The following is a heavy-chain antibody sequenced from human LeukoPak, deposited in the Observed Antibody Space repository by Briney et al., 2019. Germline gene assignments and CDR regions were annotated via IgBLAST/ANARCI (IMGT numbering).Heavy chain of an antibody. CDR2: IYYSGGT. CDR1: GGSISSHY. CDR3: ARDAEGKATWFDP. D-gene: IGHD1-14*01. J-gene: IGHJ5*02. Sequence: PSETLSLTCTVSGGSISSHYWSWIRQPPGKGLEWIGYIYYSGGTNYNPSLKSRVTISVDTSKNQFSLKLSSVTAADTAVYYCARDAEGKATWFDPWGQGTLVTVSS. V-gene: IGHV4-59*11.